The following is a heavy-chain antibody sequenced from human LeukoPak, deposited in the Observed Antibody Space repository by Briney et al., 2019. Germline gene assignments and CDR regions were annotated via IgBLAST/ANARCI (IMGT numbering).Heavy chain of an antibody. J-gene: IGHJ6*03. CDR3: ARSGNWNYLTNYYYYMDV. CDR1: GYTFTGYY. D-gene: IGHD1-7*01. CDR2: INPNSGGT. V-gene: IGHV1-2*02. Sequence: GASVKVSCKASGYTFTGYYMHWVRQAPGQGLEWMGWINPNSGGTNYAQKFQGRVTMTRDTSISTAYMELSRLRSDDTAVYCCARSGNWNYLTNYYYYMDVWGKGTTVTVSS.